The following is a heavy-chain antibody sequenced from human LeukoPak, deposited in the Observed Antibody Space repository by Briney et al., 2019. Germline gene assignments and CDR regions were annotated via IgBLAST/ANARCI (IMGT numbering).Heavy chain of an antibody. D-gene: IGHD3-16*01. Sequence: ASVKVSCKASGYTFTGYYMHWVRQAPGQGLEWMGWINPNSGGTNYAQKFQGRVTMTRNTSISTAYMELSSLRSEDTAVYYCARVFGDPGAPMDYWGQGTLVTVSS. J-gene: IGHJ4*02. CDR1: GYTFTGYY. CDR3: ARVFGDPGAPMDY. CDR2: INPNSGGT. V-gene: IGHV1-2*02.